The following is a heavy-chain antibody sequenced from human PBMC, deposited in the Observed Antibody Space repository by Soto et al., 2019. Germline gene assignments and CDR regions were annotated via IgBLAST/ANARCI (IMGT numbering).Heavy chain of an antibody. Sequence: GASVKVSCKASGYTFTSYGISWVRQAPGQGLEWMGWINACNGNTNVPQKFQGRVTFTRDTSASTVYMEVSSLRSEDTAVYYCARAAYYYESSGYYPGDYWGQGTLVTVSS. CDR2: INACNGNT. V-gene: IGHV1-18*01. CDR3: ARAAYYYESSGYYPGDY. CDR1: GYTFTSYG. J-gene: IGHJ4*02. D-gene: IGHD3-22*01.